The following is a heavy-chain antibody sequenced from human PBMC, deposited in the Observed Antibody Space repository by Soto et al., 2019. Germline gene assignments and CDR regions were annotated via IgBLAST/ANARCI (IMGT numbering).Heavy chain of an antibody. D-gene: IGHD3-3*01. CDR1: GGSFSGYY. Sequence: PSETLSLTCAVYGGSFSGYYWSWIRQPPGKGLEWIGEINHSGSTNYNPSLKSRVTISVDTSKNQFSLKLSSVTAADTAVYYCARGCTYYDFWSGYGTLNWFDPWGQGTLVTVSS. V-gene: IGHV4-34*01. CDR2: INHSGST. CDR3: ARGCTYYDFWSGYGTLNWFDP. J-gene: IGHJ5*02.